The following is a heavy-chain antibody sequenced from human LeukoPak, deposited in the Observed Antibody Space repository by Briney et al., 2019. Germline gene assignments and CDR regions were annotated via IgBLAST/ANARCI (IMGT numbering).Heavy chain of an antibody. CDR3: ARDLTGPYDH. Sequence: GESLRLSCAASGFSVSGFWMHWVRQAPGKELVWVARINVEGDYIDYAESVRGRFTISRDSAKNTLYLQMNSVRAEDTAVYSCARDLTGPYDHWGQGTLVAVSS. J-gene: IGHJ4*02. D-gene: IGHD3-22*01. CDR1: GFSVSGFW. V-gene: IGHV3-74*01. CDR2: INVEGDYI.